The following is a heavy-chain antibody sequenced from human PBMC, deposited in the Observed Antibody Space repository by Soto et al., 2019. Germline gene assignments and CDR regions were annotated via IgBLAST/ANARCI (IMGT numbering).Heavy chain of an antibody. CDR1: GGTFGSQG. J-gene: IGHJ4*01. CDR3: ARGAMANFDY. V-gene: IGHV1-69*13. D-gene: IGHD5-18*01. CDR2: FIAMLGTP. Sequence: SVKVSCKASGGTFGSQGIAWVRQAPGQGLEWMGGFIAMLGTPTYAKKVQGRATITADESLTSSYLELRSLRSEDTAVYFCARGAMANFDYWGHGTVVTVSS.